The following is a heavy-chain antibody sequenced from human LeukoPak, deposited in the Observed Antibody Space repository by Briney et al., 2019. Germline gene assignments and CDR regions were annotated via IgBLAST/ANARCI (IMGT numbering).Heavy chain of an antibody. CDR2: ISGSGGST. CDR1: GFTFSSYA. V-gene: IGHV3-23*01. D-gene: IGHD6-19*01. Sequence: QPGGSLRLSCAASGFTFSSYAMSWVRQAPGKGLEWVSAISGSGGSTYYADSVKGRFTISRDNSKNTLYLQMNSLRAEDTAVYYCAKARDSSGWYGNWFDPWGQGTLVTVSS. J-gene: IGHJ5*02. CDR3: AKARDSSGWYGNWFDP.